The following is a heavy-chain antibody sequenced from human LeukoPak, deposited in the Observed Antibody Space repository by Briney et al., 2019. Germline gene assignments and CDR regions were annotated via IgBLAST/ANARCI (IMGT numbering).Heavy chain of an antibody. CDR3: ARVTYSSSWPIYYYYGMDV. CDR1: GGSISSYY. V-gene: IGHV4-59*01. Sequence: SETLSLTCAVSGGSISSYYWSWIRQPPGKGLEWIGYIYYSGSTKYNPSLKSRVTISVDTSKNQFSLKLSSVTAADTAVYYCARVTYSSSWPIYYYYGMDVWGKGTTVTVSS. D-gene: IGHD6-13*01. J-gene: IGHJ6*04. CDR2: IYYSGST.